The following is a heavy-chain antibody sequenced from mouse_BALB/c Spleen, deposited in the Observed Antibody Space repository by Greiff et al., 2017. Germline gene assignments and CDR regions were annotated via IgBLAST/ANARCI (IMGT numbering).Heavy chain of an antibody. D-gene: IGHD2-4*01. J-gene: IGHJ4*01. V-gene: IGHV2-6-7*01. CDR1: GFSLTGYG. CDR2: IWGDGST. Sequence: VKLMESGPGLVAPSQSLSITCTVSGFSLTGYGVNWVRQPPGKGLEWLGMIWGDGSTDYNSALKSRLSISKDNSKSQVFLKMNSLQTDDTARYYCARGWVMMTGAMDYWGQGTSVTVSS. CDR3: ARGWVMMTGAMDY.